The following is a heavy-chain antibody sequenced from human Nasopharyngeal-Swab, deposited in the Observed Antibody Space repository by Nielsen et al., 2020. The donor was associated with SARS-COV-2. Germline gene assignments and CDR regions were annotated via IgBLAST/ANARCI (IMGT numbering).Heavy chain of an antibody. Sequence: WVRQPPGKGLEWVANIKQDGSEKYYVDSAKGRFTISRDNAKNSLYLQMNSLRAEDTAVYYCARDAFPGIAAAGPDYWGQGTLVTVSS. D-gene: IGHD6-13*01. V-gene: IGHV3-7*01. CDR2: IKQDGSEK. CDR3: ARDAFPGIAAAGPDY. J-gene: IGHJ4*02.